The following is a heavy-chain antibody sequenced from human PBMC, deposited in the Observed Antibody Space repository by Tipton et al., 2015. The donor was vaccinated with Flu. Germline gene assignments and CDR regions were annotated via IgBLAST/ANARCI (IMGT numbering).Heavy chain of an antibody. CDR3: ARDRVGDYSGFDP. J-gene: IGHJ5*02. Sequence: TLSLTCTVSGGSISRSHYSWGWIRQPPGKGLEWIGNIYYSGTTYYNPSLKSRVTISVDTSKNQFSLRLTSMTAADTAVYYCARDRVGDYSGFDPWGQGTLVTVSS. CDR1: GGSISRSHYS. V-gene: IGHV4-39*07. D-gene: IGHD4-17*01. CDR2: IYYSGTT.